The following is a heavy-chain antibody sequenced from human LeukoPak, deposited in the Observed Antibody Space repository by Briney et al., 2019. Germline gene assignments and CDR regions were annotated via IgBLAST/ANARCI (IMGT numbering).Heavy chain of an antibody. J-gene: IGHJ6*03. V-gene: IGHV3-11*04. D-gene: IGHD6-6*01. Sequence: PGGSLRLSCAASGFTFSDYYMSWIRQAPGKGLEWVSYISSSGSTIYYADSVKGRFTISRDNAKNSLYLQMNSLRAEDTAVYYCARARIAARAAPSYYMDVWGKGTTVTVSS. CDR2: ISSSGSTI. CDR3: ARARIAARAAPSYYMDV. CDR1: GFTFSDYY.